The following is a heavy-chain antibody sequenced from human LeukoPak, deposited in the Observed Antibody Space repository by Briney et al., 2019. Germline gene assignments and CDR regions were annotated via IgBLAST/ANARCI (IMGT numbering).Heavy chain of an antibody. CDR1: GYTFTNYA. Sequence: ASVKVSCKASGYTFTNYAVNWVRQAPGQGLEWVGWINTNTGNPTYAQGFTGRFVFSVDSSDSTAYLQISSLKAGDTAVYYCARHWKEFDYWGQGTLVTVSS. CDR2: INTNTGNP. CDR3: ARHWKEFDY. V-gene: IGHV7-4-1*02. D-gene: IGHD1-1*01. J-gene: IGHJ4*02.